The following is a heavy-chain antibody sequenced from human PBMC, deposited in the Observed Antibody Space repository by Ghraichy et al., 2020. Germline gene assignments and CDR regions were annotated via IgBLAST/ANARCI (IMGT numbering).Heavy chain of an antibody. J-gene: IGHJ6*03. D-gene: IGHD2-2*01. Sequence: SVKVSCKASGGTFSSYAISWVRQAPGQGLEWMGGIIPIFGTANYAQKFQGRVTITADESTSTAYMELSSLRSEDTAVYYCARGAEGYCSSTSCWALMDVWGKGTTVTVSS. CDR2: IIPIFGTA. V-gene: IGHV1-69*13. CDR3: ARGAEGYCSSTSCWALMDV. CDR1: GGTFSSYA.